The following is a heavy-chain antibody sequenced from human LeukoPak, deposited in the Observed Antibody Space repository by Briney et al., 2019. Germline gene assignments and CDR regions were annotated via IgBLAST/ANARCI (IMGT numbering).Heavy chain of an antibody. V-gene: IGHV3-21*04. CDR3: RGEGSSSSFDY. CDR1: GFTFSSYS. Sequence: GGSLRLSCAASGFTFSSYSMNWVRQAPGKGLEWVSSISSSSSYIYYADSVKGRFTISRDNSKNTLCLQMNSLRAEDTAVYYCRGEGSSSSFDYWGQGTLVTVSS. J-gene: IGHJ4*02. D-gene: IGHD6-6*01. CDR2: ISSSSSYI.